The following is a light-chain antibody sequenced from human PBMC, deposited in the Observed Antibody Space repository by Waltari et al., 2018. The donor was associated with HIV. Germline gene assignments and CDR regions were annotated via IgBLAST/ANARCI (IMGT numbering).Light chain of an antibody. J-gene: IGLJ2*01. Sequence: QSALPQPASVSGSPGHSHTISSTGTRSDVGGYHYVSWSQQHPGKAPQLRIYEVSNRPAGVSNLSSGSKSGNAASLTISGLQAEDEADYYCSSYTSSSTPVVFGGGTKLTVL. V-gene: IGLV2-14*01. CDR1: RSDVGGYHY. CDR3: SSYTSSSTPVV. CDR2: EVS.